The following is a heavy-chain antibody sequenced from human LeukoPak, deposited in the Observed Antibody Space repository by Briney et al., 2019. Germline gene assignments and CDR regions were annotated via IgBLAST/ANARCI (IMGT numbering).Heavy chain of an antibody. Sequence: PSETLSLTCTVSGDSITTSSYYWGWIRQPPGKGLEWIENIYYIGSTYYNPSLKSRVTICVHTAKNQFALGQTAVTAADTAVYYCARLETYDSTLDYWGEGTLVTVSS. V-gene: IGHV4-39*01. CDR1: GDSITTSSYY. CDR2: IYYIGST. D-gene: IGHD3-22*01. J-gene: IGHJ4*02. CDR3: ARLETYDSTLDY.